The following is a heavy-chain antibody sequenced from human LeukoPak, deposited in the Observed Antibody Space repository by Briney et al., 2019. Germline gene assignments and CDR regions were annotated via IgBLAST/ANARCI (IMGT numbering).Heavy chain of an antibody. CDR3: ARDVAHSSGSYYTYYYYGMDV. Sequence: ASVKVSCKASGYTFTSYYMHWVRQAPGQGLEWMGIINPSGGSTSYAQKFQGRVTMTRDTSTSTVYMELSSLRSEDTAVYYCARDVAHSSGSYYTYYYYGMDVWGQGTTVTVSS. CDR2: INPSGGST. J-gene: IGHJ6*02. V-gene: IGHV1-46*01. CDR1: GYTFTSYY. D-gene: IGHD3-10*01.